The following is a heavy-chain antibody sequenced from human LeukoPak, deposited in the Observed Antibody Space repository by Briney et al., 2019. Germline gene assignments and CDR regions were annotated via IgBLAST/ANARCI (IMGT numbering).Heavy chain of an antibody. D-gene: IGHD2-15*01. CDR3: ASPAFTCSGGSCPYDY. V-gene: IGHV1-69*05. CDR2: IIPIFGTA. J-gene: IGHJ4*02. CDR1: GGTFSSYA. Sequence: ASVKVSCKXSGGTFSSYAISWVRQAPGQGLEWMGRIIPIFGTANYSQKFQGRVTITTDESTSTAYMELSSLRSEDTAVYYCASPAFTCSGGSCPYDYWGQGTLVTVSP.